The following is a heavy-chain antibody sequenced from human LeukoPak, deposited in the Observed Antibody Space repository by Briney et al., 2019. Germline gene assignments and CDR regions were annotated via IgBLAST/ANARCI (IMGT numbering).Heavy chain of an antibody. CDR2: IYHSGST. Sequence: SETLSLTCAVSGYSISSGYYWGWIRPPPGKGLEWIGIIYHSGSTYYNPSLKSRVTISVDTSKNQFSLKLSSVTAADTAVYYCARDPLVDYDILTGYSVWGQGTLVTVSS. J-gene: IGHJ4*02. V-gene: IGHV4-38-2*02. CDR3: ARDPLVDYDILTGYSV. CDR1: GYSISSGYY. D-gene: IGHD3-9*01.